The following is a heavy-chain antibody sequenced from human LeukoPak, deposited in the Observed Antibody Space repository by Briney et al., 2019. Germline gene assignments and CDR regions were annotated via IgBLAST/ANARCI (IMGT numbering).Heavy chain of an antibody. CDR3: ARDYYGDPGLGEKGYYYYGMDV. J-gene: IGHJ6*02. V-gene: IGHV3-30*04. CDR1: GFTFSSYA. CDR2: ISYDGSNK. D-gene: IGHD4-17*01. Sequence: GRSLRLSCAASGFTFSSYAMHWVRQAPGKGLEWVAVISYDGSNKYYADSVKGRFTISRDNSKNTLYLQMNSLRAEDTAVYYCARDYYGDPGLGEKGYYYYGMDVWGQGTTVTVSS.